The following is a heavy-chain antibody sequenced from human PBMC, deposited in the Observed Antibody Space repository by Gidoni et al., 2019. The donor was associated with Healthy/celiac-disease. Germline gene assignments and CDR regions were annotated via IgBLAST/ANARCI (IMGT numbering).Heavy chain of an antibody. CDR1: GFAFRSYS. J-gene: IGHJ6*02. Sequence: EVQLVESGGGLVKPGGSLRLCCAASGFAFRSYSMTWVRQAPGKGLEWVSSITGSSSYIYYADSVKGRFTISRDNAKNALYLQMNSLRAEDTAVYYCARDSSTLMVYDSYYYYGMDVWGQGTTVTVSS. D-gene: IGHD2-8*01. CDR2: ITGSSSYI. CDR3: ARDSSTLMVYDSYYYYGMDV. V-gene: IGHV3-21*01.